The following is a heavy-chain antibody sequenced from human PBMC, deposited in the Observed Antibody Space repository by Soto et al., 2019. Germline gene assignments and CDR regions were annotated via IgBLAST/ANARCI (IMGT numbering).Heavy chain of an antibody. CDR1: GGTFSSYT. V-gene: IGHV1-69*02. J-gene: IGHJ4*02. Sequence: QVQLVQSGAEVKKPGSSVKVSCKASGGTFSSYTISWVRQAPGQGLDWMGRIIPILGIANYAQKFQGRVTITADKSTSTAYMELSSLRSEDTAVYYCARGVAVAGTSGNYFDYWGQGTLVTVSS. CDR2: IIPILGIA. D-gene: IGHD6-19*01. CDR3: ARGVAVAGTSGNYFDY.